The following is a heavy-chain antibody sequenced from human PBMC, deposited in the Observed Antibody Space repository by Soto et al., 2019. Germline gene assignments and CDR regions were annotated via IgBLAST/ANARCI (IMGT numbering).Heavy chain of an antibody. J-gene: IGHJ4*02. CDR2: INHSGST. Sequence: SETLSLTCAVYGGSFSGYYWSWIRQPPGKGLEWIGEINHSGSTNYNPSLKSRVTISVDTSKNQFSLKLSSVTAADTAVYYCARGPGAVAGTFFPDWGQGTLVTVSS. CDR3: ARGPGAVAGTFFPD. V-gene: IGHV4-34*01. D-gene: IGHD6-19*01. CDR1: GGSFSGYY.